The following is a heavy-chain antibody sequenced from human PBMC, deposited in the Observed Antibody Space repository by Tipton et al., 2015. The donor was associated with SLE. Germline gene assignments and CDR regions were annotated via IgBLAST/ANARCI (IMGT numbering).Heavy chain of an antibody. CDR1: GGSISSYY. J-gene: IGHJ3*02. Sequence: LRLSCTVSGGSISSYYWSWIRQPPGKGLEWIGYIYYSGSTNYNPSLKSRVTISVDTSKNQFSLKLSSVTAADTAVYYCARRARDYYDSSGYGGVDAFDIWGQGTMVTVSS. D-gene: IGHD3-22*01. V-gene: IGHV4-59*08. CDR2: IYYSGST. CDR3: ARRARDYYDSSGYGGVDAFDI.